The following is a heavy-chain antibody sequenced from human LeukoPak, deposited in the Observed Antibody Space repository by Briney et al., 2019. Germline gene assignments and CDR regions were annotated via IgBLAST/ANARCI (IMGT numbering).Heavy chain of an antibody. CDR2: ISPDSGVT. CDR1: GYTFTDYY. Sequence: GASVKVSCKASGYTFTDYYIHWVRQAPGQGLECMGWISPDSGVTNYAQKFQGRVTMTRDTSISTAYMELSRLTSDDRAVYYCARVGKGYSQYYFDYWGQGTLVTVSS. V-gene: IGHV1-2*02. CDR3: ARVGKGYSQYYFDY. J-gene: IGHJ4*02. D-gene: IGHD4-23*01.